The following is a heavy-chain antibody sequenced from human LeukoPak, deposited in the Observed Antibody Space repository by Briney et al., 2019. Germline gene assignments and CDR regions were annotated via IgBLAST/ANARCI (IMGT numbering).Heavy chain of an antibody. J-gene: IGHJ4*02. V-gene: IGHV3-33*06. Sequence: GRSLRLSCAASGFTFSSYGMHWVRQAPGKGLEWMAVIWYDGSNKYYADSVKGRFTISRDNSKNTLYLQMNSLRAEDTAVYYCAKDGGYYYDSSGYSPMYYFDYWGQGTLVTVSS. D-gene: IGHD3-22*01. CDR1: GFTFSSYG. CDR3: AKDGGYYYDSSGYSPMYYFDY. CDR2: IWYDGSNK.